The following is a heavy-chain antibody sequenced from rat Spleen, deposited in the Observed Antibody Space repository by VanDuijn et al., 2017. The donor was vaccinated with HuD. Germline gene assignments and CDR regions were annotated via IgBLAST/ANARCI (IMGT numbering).Heavy chain of an antibody. V-gene: IGHV5-7*01. CDR1: GFTFSDFY. Sequence: EVQLVESGGGLVQPGRSLKLSCAASGFTFSDFYMAWVRQAPTKGLEWVATISWGGSSTYYPDNVKGRFTISRDNAKNALYLQMNNLRAEDTAIYYCTREGYGGYRGSLDYWGQGVMVTVSS. D-gene: IGHD1-11*01. CDR3: TREGYGGYRGSLDY. CDR2: ISWGGSST. J-gene: IGHJ2*01.